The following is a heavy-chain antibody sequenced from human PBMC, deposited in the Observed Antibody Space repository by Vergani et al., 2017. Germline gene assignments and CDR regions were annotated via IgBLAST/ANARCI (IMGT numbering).Heavy chain of an antibody. V-gene: IGHV4-61*02. J-gene: IGHJ3*02. CDR3: AKVGRSEVAGTFGAFDI. D-gene: IGHD6-19*01. Sequence: QVKLQESGPGLLKPSQTLSLTCTVSGESIRSGSHYWGWIRQPAGKGPEWVSTLSASDRRTHYADSVKGRFTISRDISKNTLFLHMNSLRPEDTAVYYCAKVGRSEVAGTFGAFDIWGQGTMVTVSS. CDR1: GESIRSGSHY. CDR2: LSASDRRT.